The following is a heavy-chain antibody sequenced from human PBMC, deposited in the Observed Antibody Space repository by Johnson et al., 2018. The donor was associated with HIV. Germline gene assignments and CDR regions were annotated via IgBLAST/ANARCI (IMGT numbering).Heavy chain of an antibody. CDR2: IRSEDNTYAT. D-gene: IGHD6-13*01. Sequence: VQLVESGGGLVQSGGSLKLSCTSSGFTFSGSAMHWVRQASGQGLEWVGRIRSEDNTYATAYAASVKGRFTISRDNAKNSLYLQMKSLRAEDTALYYCARDHLSSRGAFDIWGQGTMVTVPS. J-gene: IGHJ3*02. V-gene: IGHV3-73*01. CDR1: GFTFSGSA. CDR3: ARDHLSSRGAFDI.